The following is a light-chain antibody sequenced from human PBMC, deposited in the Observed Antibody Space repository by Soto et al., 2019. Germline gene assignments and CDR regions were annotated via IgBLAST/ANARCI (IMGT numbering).Light chain of an antibody. V-gene: IGKV3-20*01. CDR2: GAS. CDR1: QSVSRSY. Sequence: EIVLTQSPCTLSLSPGERATLSCRASQSVSRSYLAWYQQKPGHAPRLLIYGASSRATGIPDMFSGSGSGTDFTLTISRLEPEDFAVYYCQQYGSSQTFGQGTKVDIK. CDR3: QQYGSSQT. J-gene: IGKJ1*01.